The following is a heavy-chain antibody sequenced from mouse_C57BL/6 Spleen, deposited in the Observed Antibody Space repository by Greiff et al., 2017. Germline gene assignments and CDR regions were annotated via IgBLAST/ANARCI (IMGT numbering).Heavy chain of an antibody. V-gene: IGHV1-69*01. CDR2: IDPSDSST. CDR3: ARRANRDGKGFAY. Sequence: QVQLQQPGAELVMPGASVKLSCKASGYTFTSYWMHWVKQRPGQGLAWIGEIDPSDSSTKYNQKFKGKSTLTVDKSSSTAYMQLSSLTTEDSAVYYCARRANRDGKGFAYWGQGTLVTVAA. CDR1: GYTFTSYW. J-gene: IGHJ3*01. D-gene: IGHD4-1*01.